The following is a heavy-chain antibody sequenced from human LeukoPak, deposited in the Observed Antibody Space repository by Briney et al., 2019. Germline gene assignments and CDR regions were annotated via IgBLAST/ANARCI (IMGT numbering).Heavy chain of an antibody. CDR1: GFTFSHYA. J-gene: IGHJ4*02. CDR3: VRDNRSYHFDY. D-gene: IGHD1-26*01. V-gene: IGHV3-74*01. CDR2: IKSDGSST. Sequence: GGSLRLSCAASGFTFSHYAMYWVRQAPGKGLVWVSCIKSDGSSTSIADSAKGRFTISRDNAKNTVYLQMNSLRAEDTAVYYCVRDNRSYHFDYWGQGTLVTVSS.